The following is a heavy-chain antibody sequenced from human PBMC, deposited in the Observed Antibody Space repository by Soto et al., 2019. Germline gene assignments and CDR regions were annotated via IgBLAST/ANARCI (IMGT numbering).Heavy chain of an antibody. D-gene: IGHD1-26*01. CDR1: GFTFSSYA. CDR3: ARDRSGSYPWDY. J-gene: IGHJ4*02. V-gene: IGHV3-30-3*01. Sequence: QVQLVESGGGVVQPGRSLRLSCAASGFTFSSYAMHWVRQAPGKGLEWVAVISYDGSNKYYADSVKGRFTISRDNSKNTLYLQMNSRRAEDTAVYYCARDRSGSYPWDYWGQGTLVTVSS. CDR2: ISYDGSNK.